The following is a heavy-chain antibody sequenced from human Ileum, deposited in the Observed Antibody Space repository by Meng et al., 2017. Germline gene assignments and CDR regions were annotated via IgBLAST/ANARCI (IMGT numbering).Heavy chain of an antibody. CDR1: EFTFSTYV. V-gene: IGHV3-23*01. Sequence: GGSLRLSCAASEFTFSTYVMYWVRQSPAKGLEWVSTIGGGGSDTYYAGSVRGRFTISRDNSRNTLYLQMNSLRAEDTAVYYCARGPTKGNTVDYWGQGTLVTVSS. J-gene: IGHJ4*02. CDR2: IGGGGSDT. CDR3: ARGPTKGNTVDY. D-gene: IGHD4-23*01.